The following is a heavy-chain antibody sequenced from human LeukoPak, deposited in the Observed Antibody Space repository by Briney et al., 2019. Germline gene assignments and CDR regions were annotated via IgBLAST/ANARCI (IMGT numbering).Heavy chain of an antibody. CDR1: GGSIGSSSYY. CDR2: IYYSGST. CDR3: ARDRPYYDFWSGYYYYYYYYMDV. Sequence: SETLSLTCTVSGGSIGSSSYYWGWIRQPPGTGLEWIGSIYYSGSTYYNPSLKSRVTISVDTSKNQFSLKLSSVTAADTAVCYCARDRPYYDFWSGYYYYYYYYMDVWGKGTTVTVSS. D-gene: IGHD3-3*01. J-gene: IGHJ6*03. V-gene: IGHV4-39*07.